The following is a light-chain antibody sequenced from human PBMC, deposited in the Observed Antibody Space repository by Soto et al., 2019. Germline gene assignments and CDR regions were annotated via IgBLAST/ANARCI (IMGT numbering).Light chain of an antibody. CDR3: QHSYSTPPT. V-gene: IGKV1-39*01. J-gene: IGKJ4*01. Sequence: IPLTHSPSLLPASVIYRVTITCRASQNIINFLNWYQQRPGKAPKLLIYAASSLHSGVPSRFSGSGSGTDFTLTISSLQPEDFATYYCQHSYSTPPTFGGGTKVDIK. CDR2: AAS. CDR1: QNIINF.